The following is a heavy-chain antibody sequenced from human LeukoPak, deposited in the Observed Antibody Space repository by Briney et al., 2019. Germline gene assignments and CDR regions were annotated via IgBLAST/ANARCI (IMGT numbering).Heavy chain of an antibody. D-gene: IGHD6-19*01. CDR3: ARDPGHSGWYGDY. CDR2: IWYDGSNK. CDR1: GFTFSSYG. J-gene: IGHJ4*02. Sequence: GGSLRLSCAASGFTFSSYGMHWVRQAPGKGLEWVPIIWYDGSNKYYADYVKGRFISKDNSKNTLYLQMNSLRAEDTAVYYCARDPGHSGWYGDYWGQGTLVTVSS. V-gene: IGHV3-33*01.